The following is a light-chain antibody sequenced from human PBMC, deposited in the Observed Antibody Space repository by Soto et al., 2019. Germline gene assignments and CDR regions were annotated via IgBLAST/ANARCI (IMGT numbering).Light chain of an antibody. Sequence: QSVLTQPPSVSGAPGQRVTISCTGSSSNIGSTYDVQWYQQLPGTAPKLLIHGNTDRPSGVPDRFSGLKSGTSASLAITGLQADDEADYYCQSYDDSLSVHYVFGTGTKLTVL. V-gene: IGLV1-40*01. CDR3: QSYDDSLSVHYV. CDR1: SSNIGSTYD. J-gene: IGLJ1*01. CDR2: GNT.